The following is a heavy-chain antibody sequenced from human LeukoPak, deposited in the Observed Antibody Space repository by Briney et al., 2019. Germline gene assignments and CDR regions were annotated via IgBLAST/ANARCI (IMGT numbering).Heavy chain of an antibody. Sequence: SQTLSLTCTVSGGSISSGGYYWSWIRQHPGKGLEWIGYIYYSGSTYYNPSLKSRVTISIDTSKNQFSLKLSSVTAADTAVYYCARVLGSVAYYDSSGYCFFDYWGQGTLVTVSS. CDR3: ARVLGSVAYYDSSGYCFFDY. J-gene: IGHJ4*02. CDR1: GGSISSGGYY. CDR2: IYYSGST. D-gene: IGHD3-22*01. V-gene: IGHV4-31*03.